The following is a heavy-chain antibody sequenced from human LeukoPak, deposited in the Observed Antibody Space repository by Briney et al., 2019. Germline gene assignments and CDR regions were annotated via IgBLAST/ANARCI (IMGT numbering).Heavy chain of an antibody. J-gene: IGHJ3*02. CDR3: AKSNGYGLVDI. D-gene: IGHD3-10*01. CDR2: INHSGST. V-gene: IGHV4-34*01. Sequence: PSETLSLTCAVSGGSFSGYYWNWIRQSPGKGLEWIGEINHSGSTHYNPSLKSRVTISLDTSRNQFSLKLNSVTAADTAVYYCAKSNGYGLVDIWGQGTMVTVSS. CDR1: GGSFSGYY.